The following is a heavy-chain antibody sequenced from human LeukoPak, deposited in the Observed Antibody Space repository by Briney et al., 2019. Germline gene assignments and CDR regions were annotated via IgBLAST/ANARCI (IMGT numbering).Heavy chain of an antibody. J-gene: IGHJ5*02. V-gene: IGHV6-1*01. CDR3: ARIGYSYGGP. Sequence: SQTLSLTCAISGDSVSSNSSAWNWIRQSPSRGLEWLGRTYYRSKWYNDYAVSVKGRITIDPDTSKDHFSLQLNSVTPEDTAIYYCARIGYSYGGPWGQGTLVTVSS. D-gene: IGHD5-18*01. CDR2: TYYRSKWYN. CDR1: GDSVSSNSSA.